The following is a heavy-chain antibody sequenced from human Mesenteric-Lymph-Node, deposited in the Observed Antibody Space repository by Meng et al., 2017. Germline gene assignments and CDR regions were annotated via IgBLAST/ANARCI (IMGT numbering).Heavy chain of an antibody. CDR3: ARGRTNSQQRSLDWYVEN. J-gene: IGHJ4*02. V-gene: IGHV5-51*01. D-gene: IGHD3/OR15-3a*01. CDR2: IYPGDSDT. CDR1: GYSFTTYW. Sequence: GGSLRLSCTASGYSFTTYWIGWLRQMPGKGLEWVGIIYPGDSDTRISPPLQGHVTISADRSINSAYLQWSSLEASDTAIYYCARGRTNSQQRSLDWYVENWGQGTLVTVSS.